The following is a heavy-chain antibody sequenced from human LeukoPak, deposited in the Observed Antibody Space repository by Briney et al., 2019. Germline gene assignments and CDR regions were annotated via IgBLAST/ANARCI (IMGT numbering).Heavy chain of an antibody. CDR2: MNPNSGNT. CDR1: GYTFTSYD. V-gene: IGHV1-8*02. Sequence: GASVKVSCKASGYTFTSYDINWVRQATGQGLEWMGWMNPNSGNTGYAQKFQGRVTMTRDTTISTVSMELSGLTSDDTALYYCARALRTIFGVVKGDRRLDYWGQGTLVTVSS. D-gene: IGHD3-3*01. J-gene: IGHJ4*02. CDR3: ARALRTIFGVVKGDRRLDY.